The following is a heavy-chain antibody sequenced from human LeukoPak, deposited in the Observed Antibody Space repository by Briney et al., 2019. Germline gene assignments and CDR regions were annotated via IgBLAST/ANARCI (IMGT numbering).Heavy chain of an antibody. CDR3: TRVVYSSGYSQGFDI. V-gene: IGHV3-66*01. Sequence: HPGGSLRLSCAASGFTVSGNFMSWVRQAPGKGLEWVSVIYSGGSTYYADSVKGRFTISRDNSKNTLYLQMNSLRAEVTAVYYCTRVVYSSGYSQGFDIWGQGTMVTVSS. J-gene: IGHJ3*02. D-gene: IGHD6-19*01. CDR2: IYSGGST. CDR1: GFTVSGNF.